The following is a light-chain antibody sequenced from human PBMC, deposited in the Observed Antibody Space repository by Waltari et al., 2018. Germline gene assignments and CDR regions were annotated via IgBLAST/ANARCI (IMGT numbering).Light chain of an antibody. CDR2: EVI. Sequence: QSALTQPASVSGSPGQSITISCTGTSSDVGFYNLVSWYQQHPDEAPKLMVYEVIGRPSGVSNRFSGSKSGNTASLTISGLQAEDEADYYCCSYAGRNIWVFGGGTKLTVV. CDR3: CSYAGRNIWV. V-gene: IGLV2-23*02. CDR1: SSDVGFYNL. J-gene: IGLJ3*02.